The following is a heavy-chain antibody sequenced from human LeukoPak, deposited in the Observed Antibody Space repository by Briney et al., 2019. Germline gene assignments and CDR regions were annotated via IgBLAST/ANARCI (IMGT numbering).Heavy chain of an antibody. J-gene: IGHJ4*02. CDR3: ARGAYDYVWGSYRYPKYYFDY. D-gene: IGHD3-16*02. CDR2: MNPNSGNT. V-gene: IGHV1-8*01. Sequence: ASVKVSCKTSGYTFNNYDINWVRQASGQGLEWMGWMNPNSGNTGYAQKFQGRVTITRNTSISTAYMELSSLRSEDTAVYYCARGAYDYVWGSYRYPKYYFDYWGQGTLVTVSS. CDR1: GYTFNNYD.